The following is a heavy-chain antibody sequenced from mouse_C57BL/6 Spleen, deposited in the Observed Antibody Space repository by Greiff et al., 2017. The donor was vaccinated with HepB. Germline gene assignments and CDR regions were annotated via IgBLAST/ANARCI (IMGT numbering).Heavy chain of an antibody. V-gene: IGHV1-80*01. CDR3: ARSYDYEYYYAMDY. Sequence: VQLQQSGAELVKPGASVKISCKASGYAFSSYWMNWVKQRPGTGLEWIGQIYPGDGDTNYTGKFKGKATLTADNSSSTAYMQLSSLTSEDSAVYFCARSYDYEYYYAMDYWGQGTSVTVSS. CDR1: GYAFSSYW. CDR2: IYPGDGDT. J-gene: IGHJ4*01. D-gene: IGHD2-4*01.